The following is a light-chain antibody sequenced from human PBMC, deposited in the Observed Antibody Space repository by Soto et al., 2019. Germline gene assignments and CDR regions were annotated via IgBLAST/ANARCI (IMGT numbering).Light chain of an antibody. V-gene: IGKV3-11*01. Sequence: DIVLTQSPATLSFSPGERATLSCRASQSVSSYLAWYQQKPGQAPRLLIYDASNRATGIPARFSGSGSGTDLTLTIRSLEPEDFAVYYCQKRSNWPQGTFGGGTKVDIX. CDR3: QKRSNWPQGT. J-gene: IGKJ4*01. CDR1: QSVSSY. CDR2: DAS.